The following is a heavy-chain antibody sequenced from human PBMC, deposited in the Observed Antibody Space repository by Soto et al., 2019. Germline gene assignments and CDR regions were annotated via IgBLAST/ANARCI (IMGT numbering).Heavy chain of an antibody. CDR1: GYTFTSYG. J-gene: IGHJ6*02. CDR3: ARDQVAKWAPGSAMVNYYYGMDA. V-gene: IGHV1-18*04. CDR2: ISVDDGDT. Sequence: QVQLVQSGAEVKKPGASVKVSCKASGYTFTSYGISWVRQAPGQGLEWMGWISVDDGDTNYARNFQGRVTMSTDTSTSTAYMEMRSLRSDDTAVYYCARDQVAKWAPGSAMVNYYYGMDAWGQGTTVTVSS. D-gene: IGHD5-18*01.